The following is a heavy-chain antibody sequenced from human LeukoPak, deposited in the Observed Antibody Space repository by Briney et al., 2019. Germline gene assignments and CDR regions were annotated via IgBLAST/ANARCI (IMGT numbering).Heavy chain of an antibody. CDR3: AKATGYLL. V-gene: IGHV3-21*04. CDR1: GFTFSSYS. J-gene: IGHJ4*02. Sequence: PGGSLRLSCAASGFTFSSYSMNWVRQAPGKGLEWVSSISSSSSNIYYADSVKGRFTISRDNAKNSLYLQMNSLRADDTAVYYCAKATGYLLWGQGTLVTVSS. D-gene: IGHD1-14*01. CDR2: ISSSSSNI.